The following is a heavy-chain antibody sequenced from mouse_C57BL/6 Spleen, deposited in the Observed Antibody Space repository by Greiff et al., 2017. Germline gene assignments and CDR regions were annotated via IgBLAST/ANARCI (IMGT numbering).Heavy chain of an antibody. Sequence: EVQRVESGGGLVKPGGSLKLSCAASGFTFSDYGMHWVRQAPEKGLEWVAYISSGSSTIYYADTVKGRFTISRDNAKNTLFLQMTSLRSEDTAMYYCARRLWYYAMDYWGQGTSVTVSA. J-gene: IGHJ4*01. D-gene: IGHD1-1*02. V-gene: IGHV5-17*01. CDR3: ARRLWYYAMDY. CDR1: GFTFSDYG. CDR2: ISSGSSTI.